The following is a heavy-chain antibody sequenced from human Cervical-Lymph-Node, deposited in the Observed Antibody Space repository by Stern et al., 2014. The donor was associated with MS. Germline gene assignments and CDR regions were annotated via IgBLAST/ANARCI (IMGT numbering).Heavy chain of an antibody. D-gene: IGHD2-2*01. CDR3: ARLEVPTSPGFHYYYYAMDV. J-gene: IGHJ6*02. CDR1: GFSLNTPGMC. V-gene: IGHV2-70*11. Sequence: ESGPALVRPTQTLTLTCTFSGFSLNTPGMCVTWIRQPPGKALEWLARIDWGDDKYYSTSLKTRLTVSKVTSKNQVVLRMTNMDPVDTATYYCARLEVPTSPGFHYYYYAMDVWGQGTTVTVSS. CDR2: IDWGDDK.